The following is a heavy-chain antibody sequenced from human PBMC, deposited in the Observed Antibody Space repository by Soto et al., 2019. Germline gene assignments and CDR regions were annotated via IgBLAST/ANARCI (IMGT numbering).Heavy chain of an antibody. CDR2: MNPGSGDT. D-gene: IGHD5-18*01. CDR1: GSTFTNND. J-gene: IGHJ5*02. Sequence: ASVKLSCKSSGSTFTNNDVSWLRQATGQGLEWMGWMNPGSGDTGYAQKFQGRVTMTRDISIATAYMELNSLTSEDTAIYYCARMESFGSLNWFDPWGQGTLVTVSS. CDR3: ARMESFGSLNWFDP. V-gene: IGHV1-8*02.